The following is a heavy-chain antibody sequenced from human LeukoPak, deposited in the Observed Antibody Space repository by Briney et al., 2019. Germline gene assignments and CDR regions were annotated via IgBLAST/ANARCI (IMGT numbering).Heavy chain of an antibody. CDR3: ARGSTYYDSSGQVPFDY. CDR1: GFTFSSYS. Sequence: GGSLRLSCAASGFTFSSYSMNWVRQAPGKGLEWGSYISGSSSTIYYADSVKGRFTISRDNGKNTLYLQMNSLRAEDTAVYYCARGSTYYDSSGQVPFDYWGRGTLVTVSS. CDR2: ISGSSSTI. D-gene: IGHD3-22*01. V-gene: IGHV3-48*01. J-gene: IGHJ4*02.